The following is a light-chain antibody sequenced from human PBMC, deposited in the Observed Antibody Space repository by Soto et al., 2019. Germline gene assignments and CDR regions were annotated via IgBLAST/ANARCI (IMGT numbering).Light chain of an antibody. CDR3: QQRSRT. Sequence: EIVLTQSPATLSLSPGERATLSCRASQSVSSYLAWYQQKPGQAPRLLIYDASNRATGIPARFSGSGSGTDFTLTISSLETEDFAVYYCQQRSRTFGQGTKVEIK. CDR2: DAS. CDR1: QSVSSY. J-gene: IGKJ1*01. V-gene: IGKV3-11*01.